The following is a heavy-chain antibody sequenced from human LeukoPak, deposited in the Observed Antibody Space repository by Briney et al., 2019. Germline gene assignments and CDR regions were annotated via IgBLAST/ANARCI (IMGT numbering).Heavy chain of an antibody. Sequence: GASVKVSCKASGYTFTSYGISWVRQAPGQGLEWMGWISAYNGNTNYAQKLQGRVTMTTDTSTSTAYMELRSLRSDDTAVYYCARDQPPSYYGSGSYYKTFDYWGQGTLVTVSS. J-gene: IGHJ4*02. D-gene: IGHD3-10*01. CDR2: ISAYNGNT. CDR3: ARDQPPSYYGSGSYYKTFDY. V-gene: IGHV1-18*01. CDR1: GYTFTSYG.